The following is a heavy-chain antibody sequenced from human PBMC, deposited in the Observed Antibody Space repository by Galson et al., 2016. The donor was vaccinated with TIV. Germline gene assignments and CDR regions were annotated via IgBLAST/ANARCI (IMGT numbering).Heavy chain of an antibody. V-gene: IGHV1-8*01. CDR1: GYTFTNDH. CDR2: MNPDNAMT. J-gene: IGHJ5*02. D-gene: IGHD6-13*01. Sequence: SVKVSCKASGYTFTNDHIHWVRQVSGQGPEWVGWMNPDNAMTGFAQKFQGRVTMTRNTSVSTAYMELSMLTSEDTAVYYCARLVSRSWYADWFDPWGRGTLVTVSS. CDR3: ARLVSRSWYADWFDP.